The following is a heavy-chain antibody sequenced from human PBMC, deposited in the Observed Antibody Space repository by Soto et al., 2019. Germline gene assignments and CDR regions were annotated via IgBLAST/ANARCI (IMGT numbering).Heavy chain of an antibody. V-gene: IGHV4-31*03. CDR1: GGSISSGGYY. Sequence: QVQLQESGPGLVKPSQTLSLTCTVSGGSISSGGYYWSWIRQHPEKGLEWIGYISSKGITYYNPSLESRFTISWDTSKNQFSLMLHSVTAADTAVDYCASLKDYYVHFWGQGTLVTVSS. J-gene: IGHJ4*02. CDR3: ASLKDYYVHF. CDR2: ISSKGIT.